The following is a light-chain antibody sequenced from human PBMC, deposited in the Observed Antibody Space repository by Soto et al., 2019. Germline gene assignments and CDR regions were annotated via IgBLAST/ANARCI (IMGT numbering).Light chain of an antibody. CDR2: DAS. CDR1: QSITTW. CDR3: QHYYSYPYT. Sequence: DIQMTQSPSTLSASVGDRVTITCRASQSITTWLAWYHQKPGKAPKVLIYDASSLESGVPSRFSGSGSGTEFTLTISSLQPDDFATYYCQHYYSYPYTFGHGTKLEIK. V-gene: IGKV1-5*01. J-gene: IGKJ2*01.